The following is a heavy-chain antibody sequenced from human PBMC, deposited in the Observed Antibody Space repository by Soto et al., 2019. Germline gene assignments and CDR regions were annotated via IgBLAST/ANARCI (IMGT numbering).Heavy chain of an antibody. D-gene: IGHD6-19*01. CDR1: GYTFTGYY. V-gene: IGHV1-2*02. CDR2: INPNSGGT. J-gene: IGHJ6*02. CDR3: AREQQWLVPGMDV. Sequence: ASVKVSCKASGYTFTGYYMHRVRQAPGQGLEWMGWINPNSGGTNYAQKFQGRVTMTRDTSISTAYMELSRLRSDDTAVYYCAREQQWLVPGMDVWGQGTTVTVSS.